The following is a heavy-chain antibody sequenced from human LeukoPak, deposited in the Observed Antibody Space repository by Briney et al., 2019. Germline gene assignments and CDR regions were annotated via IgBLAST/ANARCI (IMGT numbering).Heavy chain of an antibody. CDR2: TIPIFGTA. V-gene: IGHV1-69*06. D-gene: IGHD6-13*01. CDR1: GGTFSSYA. Sequence: GASVKVSCKASGGTFSSYAISWVRQAPGQGLEWMGGTIPIFGTANYAQKFQGRVTITADKSTSTAYMELSSLRSEDTAVYYCARDRQRIAAALDAFDIWGQGTMVTVSS. J-gene: IGHJ3*02. CDR3: ARDRQRIAAALDAFDI.